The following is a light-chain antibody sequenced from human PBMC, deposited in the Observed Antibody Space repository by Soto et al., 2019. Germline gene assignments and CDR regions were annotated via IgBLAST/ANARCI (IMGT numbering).Light chain of an antibody. V-gene: IGKV1-9*01. CDR1: QGISSY. Sequence: DIQLTQSPSFLSASVGDRVTITCRASQGISSYLAWYQQKPGKAPKLLIYAASTLQSGVPSRFSGSGSGTEFTRTISSLQPEDFATYYCQQLNSYPLTFGQGTRLEIK. CDR3: QQLNSYPLT. CDR2: AAS. J-gene: IGKJ5*01.